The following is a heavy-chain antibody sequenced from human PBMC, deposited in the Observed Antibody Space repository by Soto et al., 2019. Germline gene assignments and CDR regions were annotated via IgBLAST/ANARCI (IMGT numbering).Heavy chain of an antibody. V-gene: IGHV1-18*01. CDR3: ARGADPTYFDY. CDR2: INTYNGNT. Sequence: QVQLVQSGAEVKKPGASVKVSCKASGYTFTNYGVSWVRQAPGQGLEWMGWINTYNGNTNYEEKFQCRVTVTTDTPTTTAYMELRSLRSDDTAVYYCARGADPTYFDYWGQGTLVTVSS. D-gene: IGHD6-25*01. J-gene: IGHJ4*02. CDR1: GYTFTNYG.